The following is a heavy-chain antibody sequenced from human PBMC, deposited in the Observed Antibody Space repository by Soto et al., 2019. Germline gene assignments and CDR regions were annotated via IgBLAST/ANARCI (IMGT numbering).Heavy chain of an antibody. CDR1: GFTITGSY. J-gene: IGHJ3*01. Sequence: GGSLRLSCAASGFTITGSYMTWVRQAPGKGLEWVSVIYTGGGTKYADSVKGRFTISRDKPKNTIYLQMNSLRGEDTAVYYCTRDFNRWGQGTMVTVSS. V-gene: IGHV3-66*01. CDR2: IYTGGGT. CDR3: TRDFNR.